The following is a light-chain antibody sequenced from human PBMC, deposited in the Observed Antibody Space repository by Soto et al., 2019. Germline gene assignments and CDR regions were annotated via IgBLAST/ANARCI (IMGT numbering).Light chain of an antibody. V-gene: IGKV3D-15*01. CDR3: QQYNNWPGT. Sequence: ENVLTQYPGTLSLSPGERATLSCRASQSVSSSYLAWYQQKPGQAPRLLIYGASNKAAGIPARFSGSGSGTEFALTISSLQSEDCALYYCQQYNNWPGTFGQGTKVEI. CDR1: QSVSSSY. CDR2: GAS. J-gene: IGKJ1*01.